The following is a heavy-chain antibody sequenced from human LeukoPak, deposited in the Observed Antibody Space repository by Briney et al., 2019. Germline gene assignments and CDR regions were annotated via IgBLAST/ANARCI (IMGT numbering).Heavy chain of an antibody. V-gene: IGHV1-69*13. D-gene: IGHD3-3*01. Sequence: SVMVSCKASGGTFSSYAFSWVRQAPGQGLEWMGGIIPTFGTANYAQKFQGRVTITADESTSTAYMELSSLRSEDTAVYYCARDPLRGGSGYRAFDYWGQGTLVTVSS. CDR3: ARDPLRGGSGYRAFDY. CDR1: GGTFSSYA. CDR2: IIPTFGTA. J-gene: IGHJ4*02.